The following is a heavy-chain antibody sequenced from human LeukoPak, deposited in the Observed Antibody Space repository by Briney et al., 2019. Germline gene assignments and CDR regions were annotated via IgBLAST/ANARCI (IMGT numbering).Heavy chain of an antibody. J-gene: IGHJ5*02. V-gene: IGHV3-21*01. CDR3: ARDGRGDYCSGGSYLMFDP. D-gene: IGHD2-15*01. CDR2: ISGSSSYI. CDR1: GFTFSSYG. Sequence: GGSLRLSCAASGFTFSSYGMSWVRQAPGKGLEWVSSISGSSSYIYYADSLKGRFTISRDNAKNSLYLQMNSLRADDTAVYYCARDGRGDYCSGGSYLMFDPWGQGTLVTVSS.